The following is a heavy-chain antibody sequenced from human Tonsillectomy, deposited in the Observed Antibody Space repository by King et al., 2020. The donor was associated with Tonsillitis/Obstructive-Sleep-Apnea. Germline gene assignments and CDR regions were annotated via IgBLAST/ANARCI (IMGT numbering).Heavy chain of an antibody. Sequence: VQLQESGPGLVKPSETLSLTCTVSGGSISSYYWSWIRQPPGKGLEWIGYIYYSGSTNYNPSLKSRVTISVDTSKNQFSLKLSSVTAADTAVYYCARHFGAGDYCSSTSCYGVWRDWFDPWGQGTLVTVSS. CDR1: GGSISSYY. J-gene: IGHJ5*02. D-gene: IGHD2-2*01. V-gene: IGHV4-59*08. CDR2: IYYSGST. CDR3: ARHFGAGDYCSSTSCYGVWRDWFDP.